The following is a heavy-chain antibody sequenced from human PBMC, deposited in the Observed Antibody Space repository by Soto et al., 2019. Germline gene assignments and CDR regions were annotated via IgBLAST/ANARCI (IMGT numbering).Heavy chain of an antibody. Sequence: QVQLQESGPGLVKPSDTLSLTCAVSGYSISSSNWWAWIRQPPGKGLEWIGYIYYTGSTYYNPSLKSRVTMSVDTSKNQCSLKLRFVTAVDTAVYYCARKSETLAGPFDYWGRGTPVTVSS. CDR2: IYYTGST. V-gene: IGHV4-28*01. CDR3: ARKSETLAGPFDY. CDR1: GYSISSSNW. D-gene: IGHD6-19*01. J-gene: IGHJ4*02.